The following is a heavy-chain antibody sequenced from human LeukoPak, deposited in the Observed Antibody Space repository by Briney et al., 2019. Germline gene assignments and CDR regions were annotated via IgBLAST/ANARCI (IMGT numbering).Heavy chain of an antibody. CDR2: IYPGDSDT. CDR3: VYGYCSRTNCQEWFDP. D-gene: IGHD2-2*03. V-gene: IGHV5-51*01. CDR1: GYSFTTYW. J-gene: IGHJ5*02. Sequence: GESLQISCKGSGYSFTTYWIGWVRQMPGKGLEWMGIIYPGDSDTRYSPSFQGQVTISADKSISTAYLQWSSLKASDTAMYYCVYGYCSRTNCQEWFDPWGQGTLVTVSS.